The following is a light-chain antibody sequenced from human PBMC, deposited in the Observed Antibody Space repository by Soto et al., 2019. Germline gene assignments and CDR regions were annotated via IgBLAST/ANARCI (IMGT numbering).Light chain of an antibody. Sequence: DIQMTQSPSSLSASVGARVTITCRASQSIYSSLNWYQQKPGKAPKLLIYAASSLQSGVPSRFSGSGSGTDFTLTISSLQPEDFATYYCQQSYSSPLTFGAGTKVEI. CDR3: QQSYSSPLT. V-gene: IGKV1-39*01. CDR2: AAS. CDR1: QSIYSS. J-gene: IGKJ4*01.